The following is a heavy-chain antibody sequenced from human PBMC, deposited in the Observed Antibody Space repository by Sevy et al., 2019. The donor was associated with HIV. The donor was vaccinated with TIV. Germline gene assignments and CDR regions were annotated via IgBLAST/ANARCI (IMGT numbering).Heavy chain of an antibody. CDR1: GYSFTSSW. CDR2: IYTTDSDA. CDR3: ARRGASGGWYHFDY. Sequence: GESLKISCKASGYSFTSSWIGWVRQMPGKGLEWMGIIYTTDSDARYSPSFEGQVTISVDKSIGTAYRQWGSLKASDTAIYYCARRGASGGWYHFDYWGQGTLVTVSS. V-gene: IGHV5-51*01. D-gene: IGHD6-19*01. J-gene: IGHJ4*02.